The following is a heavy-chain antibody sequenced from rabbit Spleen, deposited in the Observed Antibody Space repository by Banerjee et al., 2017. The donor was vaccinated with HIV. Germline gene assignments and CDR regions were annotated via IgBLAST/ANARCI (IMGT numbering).Heavy chain of an antibody. Sequence: QEQLVESGGGLVKPEGSLKLSCTASGFSFSNKAVMCWVRQAPGKGLQWIACINVYTGKPVYATWAKGRFTISRTSSTTVTLQMTSLTAADTATYFCARDLTSVVGWNFNLWGQGTLVTVS. J-gene: IGHJ4*01. CDR2: INVYTGKP. V-gene: IGHV1S45*01. CDR1: GFSFSNKAV. D-gene: IGHD1-1*01. CDR3: ARDLTSVVGWNFNL.